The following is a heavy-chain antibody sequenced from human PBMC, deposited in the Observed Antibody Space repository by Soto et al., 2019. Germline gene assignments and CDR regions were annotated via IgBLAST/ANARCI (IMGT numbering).Heavy chain of an antibody. CDR2: INPILSMS. CDR1: GDTFSFYT. Sequence: SVKVSCKASGDTFSFYTINWVRQAPGLGLEWVGRINPILSMSNYAQKFQGRVTMTADKSTNTAYMELRSLRSEDTAMYFCATSYGSGYRAFDSWDQGALVTVSS. CDR3: ATSYGSGYRAFDS. J-gene: IGHJ4*02. V-gene: IGHV1-69*02. D-gene: IGHD3-10*01.